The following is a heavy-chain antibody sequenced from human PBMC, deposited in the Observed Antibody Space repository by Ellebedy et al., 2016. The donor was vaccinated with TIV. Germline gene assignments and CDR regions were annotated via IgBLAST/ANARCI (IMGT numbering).Heavy chain of an antibody. Sequence: AASVKVSCKASGYTFTNYYMHWVRQAPGQELEWMGMINPSSSNTRYAQRFQGRVTMTRDTSTSTVYMVLSSLRSEDTAVYYCARANPPTYTEIDYWGQGTLVIVSS. V-gene: IGHV1-46*01. CDR2: INPSSSNT. CDR1: GYTFTNYY. J-gene: IGHJ4*02. D-gene: IGHD1-14*01. CDR3: ARANPPTYTEIDY.